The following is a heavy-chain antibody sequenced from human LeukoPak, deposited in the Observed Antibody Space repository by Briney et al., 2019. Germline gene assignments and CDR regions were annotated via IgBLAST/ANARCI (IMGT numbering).Heavy chain of an antibody. J-gene: IGHJ4*02. D-gene: IGHD3-3*01. CDR1: GFTFSNYA. Sequence: GGSLRLSCAASGFTFSNYAMTWVRQAPGKGLEWVAIITNSGSTTYYADSVKGRCTISRDNSETTLRLQMNSLRADDTATCYCAKGVPLSGRTTHFDYWGQGTLVIVSS. CDR2: ITNSGSTT. V-gene: IGHV3-23*05. CDR3: AKGVPLSGRTTHFDY.